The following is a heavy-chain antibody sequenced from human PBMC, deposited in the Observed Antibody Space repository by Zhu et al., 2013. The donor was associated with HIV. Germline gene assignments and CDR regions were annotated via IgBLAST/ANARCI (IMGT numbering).Heavy chain of an antibody. V-gene: IGHV1-2*02. CDR3: ARDPGYSGYYWYFAL. Sequence: QVQLVQSGAELKKPGASVKVSCKASGYTFTGYYMHWVRQAPGQGLEWMGWINPKSGGTNYAQEFQGRVTMTRDTSISTVYMELSSLRSDDTAIYYCARDPGYSGYYWYFALWGRGTLVTVSS. D-gene: IGHD5-12*01. CDR2: INPKSGGT. CDR1: GYTFTGYY. J-gene: IGHJ2*01.